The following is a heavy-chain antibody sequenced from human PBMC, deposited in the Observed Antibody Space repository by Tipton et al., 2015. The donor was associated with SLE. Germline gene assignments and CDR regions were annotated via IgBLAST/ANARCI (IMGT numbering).Heavy chain of an antibody. Sequence: TLSLTCTVSGGSISSYYWSWIRQPPGKGLEWIGYIYYSGSTNYNPSLKSRVTISVDTSKNQFSLKLNSATAADTAVYYCARRGALAAAGVYYYYGMDVWGQGTTVTVSS. V-gene: IGHV4-59*01. D-gene: IGHD6-13*01. CDR3: ARRGALAAAGVYYYYGMDV. J-gene: IGHJ6*02. CDR1: GGSISSYY. CDR2: IYYSGST.